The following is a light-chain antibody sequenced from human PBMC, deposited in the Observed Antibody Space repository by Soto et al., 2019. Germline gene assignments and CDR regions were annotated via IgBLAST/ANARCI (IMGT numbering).Light chain of an antibody. CDR3: QQYYNWPPLT. CDR1: QSVSTN. J-gene: IGKJ4*01. Sequence: EIVMTQSPATLSVSPGERATLSCRASQSVSTNLAWYQQKPGQAPRRLIYGASTRATGIPARFSGSGSGTEFTLTISSPQSEDFAVYYCQQYYNWPPLTFGGGTKVEIK. V-gene: IGKV3-15*01. CDR2: GAS.